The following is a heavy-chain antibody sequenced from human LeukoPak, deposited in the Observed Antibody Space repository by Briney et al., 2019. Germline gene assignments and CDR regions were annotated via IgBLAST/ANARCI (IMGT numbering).Heavy chain of an antibody. CDR1: GGSISILY. Sequence: SETLSLTCTVSGGSISILYGSWMRAPPGKGRGRIGYIYYSGSTKYTTSPQSRVAISVDTSTNQFSLKLSSVTAADTAVYYCAREAECSGTYYDYWGQGNLVTVSS. J-gene: IGHJ4*02. V-gene: IGHV4-59*11. D-gene: IGHD3-10*02. CDR3: AREAECSGTYYDY. CDR2: IYYSGST.